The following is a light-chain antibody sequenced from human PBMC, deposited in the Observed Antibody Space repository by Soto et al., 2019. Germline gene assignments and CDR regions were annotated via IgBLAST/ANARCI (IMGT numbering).Light chain of an antibody. J-gene: IGLJ3*02. CDR1: SSSIGNNR. V-gene: IGLV1-44*01. CDR2: SNI. CDR3: STWDDTLQGPV. Sequence: QSVLTQPPSASGTPGQRVTISCSGTSSSIGNNRGNWYQQIPGTAPKLLIYSNIQRPSGVPDRFSGSKSGTSASLAITGLQSEDEADYYCSTWDDTLQGPVFGGGTELTVL.